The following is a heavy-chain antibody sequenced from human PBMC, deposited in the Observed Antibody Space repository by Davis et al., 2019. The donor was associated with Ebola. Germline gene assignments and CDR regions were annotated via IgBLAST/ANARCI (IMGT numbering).Heavy chain of an antibody. D-gene: IGHD2-21*01. J-gene: IGHJ4*02. V-gene: IGHV3-30*03. Sequence: GESLKISCAASGFTFNNYWMTWVRQAPGAGLDWVAVISFDGAKKYEADSVKGRFTISRDNSENTLYLQMDSLRAEDTAVYYCVRTYGGASGRFDSWGQGTPVTVSS. CDR3: VRTYGGASGRFDS. CDR2: ISFDGAKK. CDR1: GFTFNNYW.